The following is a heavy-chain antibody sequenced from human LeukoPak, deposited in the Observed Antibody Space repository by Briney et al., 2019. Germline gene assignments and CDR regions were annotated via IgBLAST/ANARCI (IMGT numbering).Heavy chain of an antibody. D-gene: IGHD2-15*01. V-gene: IGHV4-34*01. J-gene: IGHJ4*02. Sequence: SETLSLTCAVYGGSFSGYYWSWIRQPPGKGLEWIGEINHSGSTNYNPSPKSRVTISVDTSKNQFSLKLSSVTAADTAVYYCARNSCPSGSCYENRGYFDYWGQGTLVTVSS. CDR3: ARNSCPSGSCYENRGYFDY. CDR2: INHSGST. CDR1: GGSFSGYY.